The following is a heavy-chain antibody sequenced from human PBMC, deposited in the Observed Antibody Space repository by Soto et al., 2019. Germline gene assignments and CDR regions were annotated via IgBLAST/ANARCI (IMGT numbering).Heavy chain of an antibody. CDR3: AGEPGSGLAY. V-gene: IGHV1-18*01. D-gene: IGHD6-19*01. CDR2: INGYNGNT. CDR1: GYTFTSYG. Sequence: QVQLVQSGAEVKKPGASVKVSCKASGYTFTSYGISWVRQAPGQRLEWMGWINGYNGNTNYAQKPQGRVTMTTDTSTDTAYRELRSPRTDDTAGYYCAGEPGSGLAYGGQGTLVTVSS. J-gene: IGHJ4*02.